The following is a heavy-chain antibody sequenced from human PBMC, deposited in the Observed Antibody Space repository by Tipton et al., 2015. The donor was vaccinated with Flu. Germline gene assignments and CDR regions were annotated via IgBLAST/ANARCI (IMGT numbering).Heavy chain of an antibody. Sequence: TLSLTCTVSGGSISSYYWSWIRQPPGKGLEWIGYIYYSGSTNYNPSLKSRVTISVDTSKNQFSLKLSSVTAADTAVYYCARMYDFWSGYNSYWYFDLWGRGTLVTVSS. V-gene: IGHV4-59*08. CDR3: ARMYDFWSGYNSYWYFDL. J-gene: IGHJ2*01. CDR2: IYYSGST. CDR1: GGSISSYY. D-gene: IGHD3-3*01.